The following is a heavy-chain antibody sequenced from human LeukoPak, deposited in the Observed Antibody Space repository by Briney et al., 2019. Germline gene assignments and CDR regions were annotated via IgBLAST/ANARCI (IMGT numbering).Heavy chain of an antibody. D-gene: IGHD5-24*01. CDR2: IRHDGSDK. CDR1: GFKFSDFD. CDR3: AKNRVGQTYADSFEI. V-gene: IGHV3-30*02. J-gene: IGHJ3*02. Sequence: GSLRLSCAASGFKFSDFDMHWVRQAPGKGLEWVAFIRHDGSDKYYVDSVKGRFTISRDNSKNILYLQMNSLTTEDTAVYYCAKNRVGQTYADSFEIWGQGTMVSVCS.